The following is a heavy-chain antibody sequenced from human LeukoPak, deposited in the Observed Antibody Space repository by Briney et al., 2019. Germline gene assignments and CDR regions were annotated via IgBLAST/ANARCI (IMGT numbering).Heavy chain of an antibody. V-gene: IGHV1-2*02. CDR2: IKVKSGAA. D-gene: IGHD3-3*01. J-gene: IGHJ4*02. Sequence: ASVKVSCKASGGTFSRFAISWVRQAPEQGLEWMGWIKVKSGAADYAQKFQGRVTMTRDTAINTAYLELSSLTSDDTAVYYCARVREWEEISGAIPDYFDYWGQGKLITVSS. CDR3: ARVREWEEISGAIPDYFDY. CDR1: GGTFSRFA.